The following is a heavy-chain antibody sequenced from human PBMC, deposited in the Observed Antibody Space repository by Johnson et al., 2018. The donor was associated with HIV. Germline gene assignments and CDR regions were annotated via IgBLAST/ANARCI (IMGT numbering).Heavy chain of an antibody. V-gene: IGHV3-30*18. D-gene: IGHD3-22*01. Sequence: QVQLVESGGGVVQPGRSLRLSCVASGFTLGSFGMHWVRQAPGKGLEWVAVISYDGSNKYNADSVKGRFTISRDNSKKMLYLHMNSLRAEDTAVYYCAKAYSAVVGDAFDIWGQGTMVTVSS. CDR3: AKAYSAVVGDAFDI. J-gene: IGHJ3*02. CDR2: ISYDGSNK. CDR1: GFTLGSFG.